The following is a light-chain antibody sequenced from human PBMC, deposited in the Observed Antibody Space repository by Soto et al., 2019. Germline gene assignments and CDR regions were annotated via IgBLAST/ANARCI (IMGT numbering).Light chain of an antibody. CDR3: QSYDSSLSPYV. CDR1: SSNIGAGSD. Sequence: QSVLTQPPSVSGAPGQTVTISCSGSSSNIGAGSDVHWYQRLPGAAPKLLISANNARPSGVPDRFSGSKSGTSASLAITGLQVEDEADYYCQSYDSSLSPYVFGTGTKLTVL. V-gene: IGLV1-40*01. CDR2: ANN. J-gene: IGLJ1*01.